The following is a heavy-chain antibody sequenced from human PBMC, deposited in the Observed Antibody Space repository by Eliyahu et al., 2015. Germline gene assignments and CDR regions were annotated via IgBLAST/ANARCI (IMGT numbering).Heavy chain of an antibody. J-gene: IGHJ3*02. CDR3: ARVGLMPNGPGVLAFDI. D-gene: IGHD2-8*01. Sequence: QVQLQQWGAGLLKPSETLSLTCAVYGGSFSGYYWSWIRQPPGKGLEWIGEINHSGSTNYNPSLKSRVTISVDTSKNQFSLKLSSVTAADTAVYYCARVGLMPNGPGVLAFDIWGQGTMVTVSS. CDR1: GGSFSGYY. V-gene: IGHV4-34*01. CDR2: INHSGST.